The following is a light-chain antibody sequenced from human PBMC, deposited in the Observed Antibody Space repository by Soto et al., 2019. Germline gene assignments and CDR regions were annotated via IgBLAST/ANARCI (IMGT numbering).Light chain of an antibody. V-gene: IGKV1-17*01. CDR2: SAS. CDR1: QGIGND. CDR3: LQHNSYPLT. J-gene: IGKJ4*01. Sequence: DIQMTQSPLSLSASVGDRVTITCRASQGIGNDLGWYQQKPGKVPTRLIYSASSLQSGVPSRLSGSGSGTEFTLTISSLQPEDFARYYCLQHNSYPLTFGGGTKVEIK.